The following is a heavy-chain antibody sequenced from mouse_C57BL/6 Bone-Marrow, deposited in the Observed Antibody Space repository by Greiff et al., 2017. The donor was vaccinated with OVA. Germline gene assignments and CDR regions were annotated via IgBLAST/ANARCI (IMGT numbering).Heavy chain of an antibody. Sequence: QVQLKESGAELVKPGASVKIFCKASCFTLTDYHINWVKQRPGQGLEWIGKIGPGSGSTYYNQKFKGKATLTADKSSSTAYMQLSSLTSEDSAAYFCARELGENFDYWGQGTTLTVSS. CDR1: CFTLTDYH. CDR3: ARELGENFDY. CDR2: IGPGSGST. J-gene: IGHJ2*01. D-gene: IGHD4-1*01. V-gene: IGHV1-77*01.